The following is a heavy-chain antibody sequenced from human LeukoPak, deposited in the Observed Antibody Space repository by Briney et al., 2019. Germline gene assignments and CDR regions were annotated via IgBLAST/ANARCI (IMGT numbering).Heavy chain of an antibody. J-gene: IGHJ4*02. Sequence: PSVKVSFKASGGTFTSYTISWVRQAPGQGLEWMGGITPIFGTANYAQKFQGRVTITTGESTSTAYMELSSLRSEDTAVYYCARGSFSYQRAINYWGQGTLVTVSS. CDR3: ARGSFSYQRAINY. CDR1: GGTFTSYT. CDR2: ITPIFGTA. D-gene: IGHD2-2*01. V-gene: IGHV1-69*05.